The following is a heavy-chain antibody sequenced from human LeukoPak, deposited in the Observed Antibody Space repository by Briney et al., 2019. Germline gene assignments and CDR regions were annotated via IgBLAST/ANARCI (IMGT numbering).Heavy chain of an antibody. CDR3: STARGYCSSTSCSIATFDI. V-gene: IGHV1-24*01. CDR1: GYTLTELS. Sequence: ASVKVSCKVSGYTLTELSMHWVRQAPGKGLEWMGGFYPEDGETIYAQRFQGRVTMTEDTSTDTAYMELSSLRSEDTAVYYCSTARGYCSSTSCSIATFDIWGQGTMVTVSS. J-gene: IGHJ3*02. D-gene: IGHD2-2*01. CDR2: FYPEDGET.